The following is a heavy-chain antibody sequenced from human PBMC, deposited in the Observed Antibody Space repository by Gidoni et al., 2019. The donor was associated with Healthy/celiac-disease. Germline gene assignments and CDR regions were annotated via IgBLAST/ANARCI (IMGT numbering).Heavy chain of an antibody. CDR3: ARDGALSFYFDY. CDR1: GFTFSSYS. V-gene: IGHV3-21*01. Sequence: EVQLVESGGGLVKPGGSLRLSCAASGFTFSSYSMTWVRQAPGKGLEWVSSISSSSSYIYYADSVKGRFTISRDNAKNSLYLQMNSLRAEDTAVYYCARDGALSFYFDYWGQGTLVTVSS. D-gene: IGHD3-16*02. CDR2: ISSSSSYI. J-gene: IGHJ4*02.